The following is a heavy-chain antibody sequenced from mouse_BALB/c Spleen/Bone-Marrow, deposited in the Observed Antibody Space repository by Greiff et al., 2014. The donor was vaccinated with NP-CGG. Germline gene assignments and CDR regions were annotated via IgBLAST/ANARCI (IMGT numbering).Heavy chain of an antibody. CDR3: ANYYYSSSLFAY. D-gene: IGHD1-1*01. J-gene: IGHJ3*01. V-gene: IGHV14-3*02. CDR1: GFNIKDTY. Sequence: EVKLVESGAELVKPGASVKLSCTASGFNIKDTYMHWVKQRPEQGLEWIGRIDPANGNTKYDPKFQGKATITADTSSNTAYLQLSSLTSEDTAVYYCANYYYSSSLFAYWGQGTLVTVSA. CDR2: IDPANGNT.